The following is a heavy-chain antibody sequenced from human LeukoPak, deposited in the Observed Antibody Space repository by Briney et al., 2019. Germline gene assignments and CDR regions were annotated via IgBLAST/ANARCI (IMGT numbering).Heavy chain of an antibody. CDR3: ARGGDIVVVPAAEYNWFDP. CDR1: GYTFTSYD. CDR2: MNPNSGNT. V-gene: IGHV1-8*01. J-gene: IGHJ5*02. D-gene: IGHD2-2*01. Sequence: ASVKVSCKASGYTFTSYDINWVRQATGQGLEWMGWMNPNSGNTGYAQKLQGRVNVTRNTSISTAYMELSSLRSEDTAVYYCARGGDIVVVPAAEYNWFDPWGQGTLVTVSS.